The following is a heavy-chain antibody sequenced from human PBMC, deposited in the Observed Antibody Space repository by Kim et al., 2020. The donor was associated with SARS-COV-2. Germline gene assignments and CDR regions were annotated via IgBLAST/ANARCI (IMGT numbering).Heavy chain of an antibody. CDR2: ITSSVTNT. J-gene: IGHJ4*02. Sequence: GGSLRLSCGASGFTFSDNYMTWIRQAPGKGLEWLSYITSSVTNTNYADSVKGRFTISRDNAKNSLYLQMNSLRADDTALYYCARAKRQTGYSSGWHYFDYWGQGTLVTVSS. D-gene: IGHD6-19*01. CDR3: ARAKRQTGYSSGWHYFDY. V-gene: IGHV3-11*06. CDR1: GFTFSDNY.